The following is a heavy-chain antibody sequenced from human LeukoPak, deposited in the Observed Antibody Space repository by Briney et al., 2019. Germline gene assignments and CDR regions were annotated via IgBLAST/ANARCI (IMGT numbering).Heavy chain of an antibody. CDR3: ARGRVSSSTWYSTYYYYFSMDV. Sequence: SETLSLTCTVSDDSITIYYWSWITQPPGKGLEWIGYIYHTGIINYNPSLNSRVTISRNTSKNHFSLELSSAPAADTAVYFCARGRVSSSTWYSTYYYYFSMDVWGKGTTVTVSS. CDR2: IYHTGII. CDR1: DDSITIYY. V-gene: IGHV4-59*01. D-gene: IGHD6-13*01. J-gene: IGHJ6*03.